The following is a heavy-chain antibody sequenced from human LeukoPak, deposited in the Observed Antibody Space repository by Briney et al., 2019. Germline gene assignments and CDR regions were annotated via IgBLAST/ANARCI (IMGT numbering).Heavy chain of an antibody. CDR1: GFTFSSYS. D-gene: IGHD2-2*01. J-gene: IGHJ3*02. V-gene: IGHV3-48*01. Sequence: GGSLRLSCAASGFTFSSYSMNWVRQAPGKGLEWVSYISSSSSTIYYADSVKGRFTISRDNAKNSLYLQMNSLRAEDTAVYYCARVVASASWRDAFDIWGQGTMVTVSS. CDR2: ISSSSSTI. CDR3: ARVVASASWRDAFDI.